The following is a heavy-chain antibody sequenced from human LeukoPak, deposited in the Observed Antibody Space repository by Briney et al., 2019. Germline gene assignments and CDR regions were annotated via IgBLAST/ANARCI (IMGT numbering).Heavy chain of an antibody. D-gene: IGHD2-2*01. CDR3: ATTCSSTSCWPYNWFDP. CDR2: FDPEDGET. Sequence: ASVKVSCXVSGYTLTELSMHWVRQAHGKGLEGMGGFDPEDGETIYAQKFQGRVTMTEDTSTDTDYLELSSLRSEDTAVYYCATTCSSTSCWPYNWFDPWGQGTLVTVSS. V-gene: IGHV1-24*01. J-gene: IGHJ5*02. CDR1: GYTLTELS.